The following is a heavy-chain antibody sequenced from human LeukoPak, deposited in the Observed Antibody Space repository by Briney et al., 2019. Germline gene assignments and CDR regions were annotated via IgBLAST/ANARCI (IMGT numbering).Heavy chain of an antibody. CDR2: IYSGGST. J-gene: IGHJ4*02. CDR1: GFTVSSNY. V-gene: IGHV3-66*01. CDR3: AKAGTDYYYDSSGYLRRGGLQDY. Sequence: GGSLRLACAASGFTVSSNYMSWVRQAPGKGLEWVSVIYSGGSTYYADSVKGRFTISRDNSKNTLYLQMNSLRAEDTAVYYCAKAGTDYYYDSSGYLRRGGLQDYWGQGTLVTVSS. D-gene: IGHD3-22*01.